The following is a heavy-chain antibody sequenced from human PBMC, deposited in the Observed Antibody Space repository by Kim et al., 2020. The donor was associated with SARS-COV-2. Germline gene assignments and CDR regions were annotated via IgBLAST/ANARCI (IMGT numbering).Heavy chain of an antibody. J-gene: IGHJ4*02. CDR3: SKASGWLPRN. CDR2: VSDDGGTT. Sequence: GGSLRLSCAASGFTFGDYVMPWFRQAPGKGLEWVAFVSDDGGTTYYADSVKGRFTISRDNSKDSLYLQMNSLRSDDTAFYYCSKASGWLPRNWGQGTLVTVSS. CDR1: GFTFGDYV. V-gene: IGHV3-43*02. D-gene: IGHD6-19*01.